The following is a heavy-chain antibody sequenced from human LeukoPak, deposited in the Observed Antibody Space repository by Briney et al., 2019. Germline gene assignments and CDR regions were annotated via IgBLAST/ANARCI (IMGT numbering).Heavy chain of an antibody. J-gene: IGHJ4*02. D-gene: IGHD1-1*01. CDR3: ARGIYWSLDS. Sequence: GGSLRLSCAISGFIFNTYGMNWVRQTPGKGLEWVSTFSGGDGQTFYADSVKGCFTISRDSSRNTVSLQMNSLRVEDTAVYYCARGIYWSLDSWGQGTLVTVSS. V-gene: IGHV3-23*01. CDR2: FSGGDGQT. CDR1: GFIFNTYG.